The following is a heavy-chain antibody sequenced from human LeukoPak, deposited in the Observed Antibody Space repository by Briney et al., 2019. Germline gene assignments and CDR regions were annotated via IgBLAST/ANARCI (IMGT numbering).Heavy chain of an antibody. Sequence: PSETLSLTCTVSGYSISSGYYWGWIRQPPGKGLEWIGNIYHSGSTSYNPSLRSRVTISVDTSKNQFSLKLSSVTAADTAVYCAQFGSRPHNWGQGTLVTVSS. D-gene: IGHD6-6*01. V-gene: IGHV4-38-2*02. J-gene: IGHJ4*02. CDR2: IYHSGST. CDR3: AQFGSRPHN. CDR1: GYSISSGYY.